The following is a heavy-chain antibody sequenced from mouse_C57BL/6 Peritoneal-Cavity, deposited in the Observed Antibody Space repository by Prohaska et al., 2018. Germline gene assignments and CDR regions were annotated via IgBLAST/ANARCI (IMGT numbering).Heavy chain of an antibody. CDR2: IRLKSDNYAT. J-gene: IGHJ3*01. Sequence: EVKLEESGGGLVQPGGSMKLSCVASGFTFSNYWMNWVRQSPEKGLEWVAQIRLKSDNYATHYSESVKGRFTISRDDSKSSVYLQMNNLRAKDTGIYYCTGKFAYWGQGTLVTVSA. V-gene: IGHV6-3*01. CDR1: GFTFSNYW. CDR3: TGKFAY.